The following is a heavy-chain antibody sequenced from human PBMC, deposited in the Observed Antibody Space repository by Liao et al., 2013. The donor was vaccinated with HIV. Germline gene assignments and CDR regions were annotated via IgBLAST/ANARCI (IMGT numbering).Heavy chain of an antibody. CDR3: ARVTGTTLYMDV. D-gene: IGHD1-7*01. CDR1: GSFNDYY. Sequence: QVQLQQWGAGLLKPSETLSLTCAVYGSFNDYYWNWIRQPPGKGLEWIGEIDHSGSTNYIPSLKSRVTISVDTSKNQFSLKLNSVTAADTAVYYCARVTGTTLYMDVWGKGTTVTVSS. V-gene: IGHV4-34*01. J-gene: IGHJ6*03. CDR2: IDHSGST.